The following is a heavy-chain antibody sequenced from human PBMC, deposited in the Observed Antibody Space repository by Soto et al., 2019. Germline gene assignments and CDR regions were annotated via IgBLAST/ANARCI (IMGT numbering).Heavy chain of an antibody. CDR2: TIPICGTA. V-gene: IGHV1-69*13. CDR3: LREKHLRGAFEI. Sequence: GASVKFSCKASRCPFSSYAISWVRQAPRQGLEWIGGTIPICGTANYAQNFQGRVTITADESTRTAYMELSSLRSEDTAVYYCLREKHLRGAFEIGRQGTMVTVSS. J-gene: IGHJ3*02. CDR1: RCPFSSYA.